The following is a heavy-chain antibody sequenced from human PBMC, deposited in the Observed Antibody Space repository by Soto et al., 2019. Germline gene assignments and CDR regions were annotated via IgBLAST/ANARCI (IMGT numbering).Heavy chain of an antibody. CDR3: ARGRRLGSGSYQAFFSIDY. J-gene: IGHJ4*02. CDR1: GGSFSGYY. CDR2: INHSGST. Sequence: SETLSLTCAVYGGSFSGYYWSWIRQPPGKGLEWIGEINHSGSTNYNPSLKSRVTISVDTSKNQFSLKLSSVTAADTAVYYCARGRRLGSGSYQAFFSIDYWGQGTLVTVS. D-gene: IGHD3-10*01. V-gene: IGHV4-34*01.